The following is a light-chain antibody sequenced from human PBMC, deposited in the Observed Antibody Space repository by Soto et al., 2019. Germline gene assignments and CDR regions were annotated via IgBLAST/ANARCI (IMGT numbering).Light chain of an antibody. CDR2: GVD. J-gene: IGLJ2*01. CDR3: SSYTTTNTHVI. Sequence: QSVLTQPASVSGSPGQTITISCSGSSSDIGGYDYVSWYQHHPGKAPKLMIYGVDNRPSGVSDRFSGSKSGNTASLTISGLQAEDEADYYCSSYTTTNTHVIFGGGTKVTVL. V-gene: IGLV2-14*01. CDR1: SSDIGGYDY.